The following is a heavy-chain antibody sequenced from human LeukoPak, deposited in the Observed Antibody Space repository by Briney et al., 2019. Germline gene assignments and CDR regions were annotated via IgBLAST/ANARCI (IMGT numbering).Heavy chain of an antibody. Sequence: GASVKVSCEASGYTFTGYYMHWVRQAPGQGLEWMGWINPNSGGTNYAQKFQGRVTMTRDTSISTAYMELSRLRSDDTAVYYCARDAGFLEWLVSYGMDVWGQGTTVTVSS. CDR2: INPNSGGT. CDR3: ARDAGFLEWLVSYGMDV. J-gene: IGHJ6*02. CDR1: GYTFTGYY. D-gene: IGHD3-3*01. V-gene: IGHV1-2*02.